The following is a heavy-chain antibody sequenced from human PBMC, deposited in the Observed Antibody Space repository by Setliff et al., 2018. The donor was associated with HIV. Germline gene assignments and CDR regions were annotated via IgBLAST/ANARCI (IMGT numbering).Heavy chain of an antibody. CDR3: ATAYGTGTYFPSPAEH. CDR2: INWDGEST. CDR1: GLTFDDFA. J-gene: IGHJ4*02. V-gene: IGHV3-43D*03. Sequence: GGSLRLSCAASGLTFDDFAMHWVRQSPGKGLEWVGLINWDGESTYYADSVKGRFVISRDNSENPLYLQMNSLRPEDTAFYYCATAYGTGTYFPSPAEHWGLGTLVTVSS. D-gene: IGHD3-10*01.